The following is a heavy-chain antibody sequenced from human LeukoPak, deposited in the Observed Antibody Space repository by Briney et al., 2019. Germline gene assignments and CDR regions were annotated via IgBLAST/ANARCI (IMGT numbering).Heavy chain of an antibody. CDR2: IYYSGTT. D-gene: IGHD6-13*01. J-gene: IGHJ4*02. V-gene: IGHV4-39*01. CDR1: GGFVSSSSYY. CDR3: ARHGGAAAAIDY. Sequence: SETLALTCTVSGGFVSSSSYYWGWIRQPPGKGLEGIGSIYYSGTTYYIPSLKSRITISVDTSKNQFSLKLNSVTAADTAVYYCARHGGAAAAIDYWGQGTLVTVSS.